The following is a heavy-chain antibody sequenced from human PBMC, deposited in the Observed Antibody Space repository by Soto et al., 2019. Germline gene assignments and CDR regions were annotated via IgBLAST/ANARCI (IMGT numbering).Heavy chain of an antibody. J-gene: IGHJ4*02. CDR1: GDTFTSYY. CDR2: ITPRRGST. V-gene: IGHV1-46*03. Sequence: ALVKVSCKASGDTFTSYYMHWVRQAPVQGLEWMGIITPRRGSTSYAQKSHGRVTMTRDTSTSTVYMELSSLRSEDTAVYYCARRLSSNSAHGFDYWGQGTLVTVSS. D-gene: IGHD6-13*01. CDR3: ARRLSSNSAHGFDY.